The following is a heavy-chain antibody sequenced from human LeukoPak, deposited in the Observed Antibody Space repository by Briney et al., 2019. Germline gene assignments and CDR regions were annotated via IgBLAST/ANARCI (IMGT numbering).Heavy chain of an antibody. CDR3: EKRSGQPWGYFDF. Sequence: GGSLRLSCAASGFTFDDYAFDWVRQAPGKGLGWVSSISWNSDNIAYADSVKGRFTVSRDNAKHSLYLQMNGLRADDTALYYCEKRSGQPWGYFDFWGQGTLVTVSS. J-gene: IGHJ4*02. CDR1: GFTFDDYA. V-gene: IGHV3-9*01. D-gene: IGHD6-19*01. CDR2: ISWNSDNI.